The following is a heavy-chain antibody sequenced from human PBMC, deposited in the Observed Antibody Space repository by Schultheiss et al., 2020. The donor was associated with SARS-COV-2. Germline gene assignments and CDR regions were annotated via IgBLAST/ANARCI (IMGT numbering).Heavy chain of an antibody. CDR3: ASLYYDFWSGYYGYNWFDP. CDR1: GGSISSGDYY. D-gene: IGHD3-3*01. CDR2: IYYSGST. Sequence: SETLSLTCTVSGGSISSGDYYWSWIRQPPGKGLEWIGYIYYSGSTYYNPSLKSRVTISVDTSKNQFSLKLSSVTAADTAVYYCASLYYDFWSGYYGYNWFDPWGQGTLVTVSS. V-gene: IGHV4-30-4*08. J-gene: IGHJ5*02.